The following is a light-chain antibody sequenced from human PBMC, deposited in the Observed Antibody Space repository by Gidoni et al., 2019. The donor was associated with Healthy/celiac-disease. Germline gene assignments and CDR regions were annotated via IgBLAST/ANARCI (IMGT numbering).Light chain of an antibody. CDR3: QSYDSSLSGWV. Sequence: VTISCTGSSSNIGAGYDVHWYQQLPGTAPKLLIYGNSNRPSGVPDRFSGSKSGTSASLAITGLQAEDEAGYYCQSYDSSLSGWVFGGGTKLTVL. CDR2: GNS. V-gene: IGLV1-40*01. J-gene: IGLJ3*02. CDR1: SSNIGAGYD.